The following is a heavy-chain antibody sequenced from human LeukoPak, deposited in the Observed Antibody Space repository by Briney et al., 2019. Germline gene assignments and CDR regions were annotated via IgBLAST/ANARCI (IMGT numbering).Heavy chain of an antibody. CDR2: IRYDGSNK. CDR1: GFTFSSYG. CDR3: ARDSRAVGDAFDI. D-gene: IGHD3-16*01. J-gene: IGHJ3*02. V-gene: IGHV3-30*02. Sequence: GGSLRLSCAASGFTFSSYGMHWVRQAPGKGLEWVAFIRYDGSNKYYADSVKGRFTISRDNAKNSLHLQMNSLRVEDTAVYYCARDSRAVGDAFDIWGQGTMVTVSS.